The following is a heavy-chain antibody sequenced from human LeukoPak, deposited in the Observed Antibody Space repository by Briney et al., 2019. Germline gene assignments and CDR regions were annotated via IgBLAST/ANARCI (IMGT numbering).Heavy chain of an antibody. CDR1: GGSFSGYY. D-gene: IGHD3-10*01. CDR2: INHSGST. J-gene: IGHJ4*02. V-gene: IGHV4-34*01. Sequence: PSETLSLTCAVYGGSFSGYYWSWIRQPPGKGLEWIGEINHSGSTNYNPSLKSRVTISVDTSKNQFSPKLSSVTAADTAVYYCARTAYYYGSGSPFSYWGQGTLVTVSS. CDR3: ARTAYYYGSGSPFSY.